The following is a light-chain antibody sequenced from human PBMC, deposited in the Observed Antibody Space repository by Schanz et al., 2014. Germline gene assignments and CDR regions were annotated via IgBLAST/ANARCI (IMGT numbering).Light chain of an antibody. CDR1: TSTFRRNT. Sequence: QSLLTQPPSASGTPGQRVTISCSGSTSTFRRNTVRWYQQLPGTAPKLLIHGNDRRPSGVPARFSGSKSDTSASLAITGLQAEDEADYYCQSYDSSLSVNWVFGGGTKLTVL. CDR2: GND. V-gene: IGLV1-44*01. CDR3: QSYDSSLSVNWV. J-gene: IGLJ3*02.